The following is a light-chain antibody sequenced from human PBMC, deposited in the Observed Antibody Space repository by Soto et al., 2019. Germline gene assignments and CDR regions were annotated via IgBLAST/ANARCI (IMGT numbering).Light chain of an antibody. CDR3: QQYKYWPLT. V-gene: IGKV3-15*01. Sequence: EIVLTHSLATMSVSPGERATLSCRASQSVGSNLAWYQQKPGQAPRLLIYDASIRATGIPARFSGSGSGTEFTLTISSLQSEDFALYHCQQYKYWPLTFGGGTKVDIK. CDR1: QSVGSN. CDR2: DAS. J-gene: IGKJ4*01.